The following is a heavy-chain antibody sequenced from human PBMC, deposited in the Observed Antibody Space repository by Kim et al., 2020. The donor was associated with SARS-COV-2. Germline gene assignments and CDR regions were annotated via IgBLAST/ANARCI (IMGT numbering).Heavy chain of an antibody. CDR2: IGAYNGMS. CDR1: GYTFAAYG. V-gene: IGHV1-18*01. J-gene: IGHJ6*02. D-gene: IGHD4-17*01. CDR3: ARGGRCDHFYNGMDV. Sequence: ASVKVSCKASGYTFAAYGISWVRQARGQGLEWMGGIGAYNGMSDYGQTFHDRITMTTDISSNTAYLEVRSLRSDDTAIYYCARGGRCDHFYNGMDVWGQGTAVIVSS.